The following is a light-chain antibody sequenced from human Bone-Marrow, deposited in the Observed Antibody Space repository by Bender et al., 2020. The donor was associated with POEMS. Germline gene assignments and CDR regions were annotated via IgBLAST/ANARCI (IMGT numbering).Light chain of an antibody. CDR2: QDT. CDR1: DLGDKY. V-gene: IGLV3-1*01. J-gene: IGLJ2*01. Sequence: SYDVTQPPSVSVSPGQTASITCSGDDLGDKYVAWYQQKPGQSPVLVIYQDTKRPSGIPERFSGSNSGNTATLTISGTQARDEADYHCQGGDNYAVIFGRESKLTV. CDR3: QGGDNYAVI.